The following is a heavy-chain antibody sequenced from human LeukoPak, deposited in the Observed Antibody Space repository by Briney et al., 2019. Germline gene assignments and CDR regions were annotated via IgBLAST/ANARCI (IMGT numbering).Heavy chain of an antibody. V-gene: IGHV3-23*01. J-gene: IGHJ4*02. Sequence: GGSLRLSCAASGFTFSTYAMSWVRPAPGKGLEWVSTISGSGDYTFYADSVKGRFTISRDNSKNTVYLQMNSLRADDTAVYYCAKRGIAAAASFDYWGQGTLVTVSS. CDR3: AKRGIAAAASFDY. D-gene: IGHD6-13*01. CDR1: GFTFSTYA. CDR2: ISGSGDYT.